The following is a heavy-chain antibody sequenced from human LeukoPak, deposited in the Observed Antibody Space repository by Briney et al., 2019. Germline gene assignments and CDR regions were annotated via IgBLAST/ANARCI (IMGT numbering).Heavy chain of an antibody. CDR2: ISGSGGST. CDR1: GFTFSSYA. D-gene: IGHD2-2*01. CDR3: AKEDDQRSLYYYYYYMDV. J-gene: IGHJ6*03. Sequence: GGSLRLSCAASGFTFSSYAMSWVRQAPGKWLEWVSAISGSGGSTYYADSVKGRFTISRDNSKNTLYLQMNSLRAQDTAVYYCAKEDDQRSLYYYYYYMDVWGKGTTVTVSS. V-gene: IGHV3-23*01.